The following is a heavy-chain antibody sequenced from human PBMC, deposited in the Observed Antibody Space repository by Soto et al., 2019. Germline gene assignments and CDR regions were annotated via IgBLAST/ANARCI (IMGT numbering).Heavy chain of an antibody. CDR1: GFTFSSYA. V-gene: IGHV3-23*01. CDR3: AKDWDTAMVLILDY. D-gene: IGHD5-18*01. J-gene: IGHJ4*02. Sequence: GGSLRLSCAASGFTFSSYAMSWVRQAPGKRLEWVSAISGSGGSTYYADSVKGRFTISRDNSKNTLYLQMNSLRAEDTAVYYCAKDWDTAMVLILDYWGQGTLVTVSS. CDR2: ISGSGGST.